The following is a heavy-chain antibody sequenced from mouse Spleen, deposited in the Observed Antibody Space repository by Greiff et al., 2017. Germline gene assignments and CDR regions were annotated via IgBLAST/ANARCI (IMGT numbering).Heavy chain of an antibody. CDR1: GYTFTSYW. V-gene: IGHV1-7*01. CDR2: INPSSGYT. Sequence: VQLQQSGAELAKPGASVKLSCKASGYTFTSYWMHWVKPRPGQGLEWIGYINPSSGYTKYNQKFKDKATLTADKSSSTAYMQLSSLTYEDSAVYYCARLITTVVEKIAYWGQGTLVTVSA. CDR3: ARLITTVVEKIAY. D-gene: IGHD1-1*01. J-gene: IGHJ3*01.